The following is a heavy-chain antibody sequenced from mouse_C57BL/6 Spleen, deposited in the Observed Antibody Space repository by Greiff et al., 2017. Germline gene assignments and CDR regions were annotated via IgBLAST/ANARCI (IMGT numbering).Heavy chain of an antibody. J-gene: IGHJ2*01. D-gene: IGHD2-4*01. V-gene: IGHV1-5*01. CDR2: IYPGNSDT. CDR3: TRAYYDYDGDYFDY. CDR1: GYTFTSYW. Sequence: VQLQQSGTVLARPGASVKMSCKTSGYTFTSYWMHWVKQRPGPGLEWIGAIYPGNSDTSYNQKFKGKAKLTAVTSASTAYMELSSLTNEDSAVYYCTRAYYDYDGDYFDYWGQGTTLTVSS.